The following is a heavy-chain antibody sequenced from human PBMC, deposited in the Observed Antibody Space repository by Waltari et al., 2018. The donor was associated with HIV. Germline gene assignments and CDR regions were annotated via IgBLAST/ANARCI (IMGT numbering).Heavy chain of an antibody. J-gene: IGHJ3*02. Sequence: EVQLVESGGGLVQPGGSLRLSCAASGFTFSSYWMSWVRQAPGKGLEWVANIKQDGSEKYYVDSVKGRFTISRDNAKNSLYLQMNSLRAEDTAVYYCARAGLVVTATRVSYAFDIWGQGTMVTVSS. CDR1: GFTFSSYW. D-gene: IGHD2-21*02. CDR2: IKQDGSEK. V-gene: IGHV3-7*01. CDR3: ARAGLVVTATRVSYAFDI.